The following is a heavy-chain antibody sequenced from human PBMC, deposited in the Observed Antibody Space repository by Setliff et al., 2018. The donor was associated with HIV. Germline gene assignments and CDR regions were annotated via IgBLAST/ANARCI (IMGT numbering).Heavy chain of an antibody. J-gene: IGHJ4*02. V-gene: IGHV3-48*01. Sequence: PGGSLRLSCSASGFAFSSHNMNWVRQAPGKGLEWVAHISSGSRFIYYADSVKGRFTISKDNAKNSLYLQMNRLRAEDTAVYYCARIFFSTGAFDYWGQGTLVTSPQ. D-gene: IGHD1-1*01. CDR2: ISSGSRFI. CDR3: ARIFFSTGAFDY. CDR1: GFAFSSHN.